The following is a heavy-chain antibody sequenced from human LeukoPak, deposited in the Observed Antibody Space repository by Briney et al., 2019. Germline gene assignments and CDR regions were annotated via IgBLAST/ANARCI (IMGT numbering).Heavy chain of an antibody. CDR3: AKDHYYDSSGYLDY. J-gene: IGHJ4*02. CDR2: ISWNSGSI. V-gene: IGHV3-9*01. Sequence: PGRSLRLSCAASGFTFDDYAMHWVRQAPGKGLEWVSGISWNSGSIGYADSVKGRFTISRDNAKNSLYLQMNSLRAEDTPLYYCAKDHYYDSSGYLDYWGQGTLVTVSS. D-gene: IGHD3-22*01. CDR1: GFTFDDYA.